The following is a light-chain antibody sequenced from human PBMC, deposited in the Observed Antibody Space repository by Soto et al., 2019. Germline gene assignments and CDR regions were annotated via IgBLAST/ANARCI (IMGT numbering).Light chain of an antibody. V-gene: IGKV1-39*01. CDR2: TAS. J-gene: IGKJ4*01. Sequence: DIQMTQSPSSLSASVGDRVTLTCRASQSISNSLNWYQQKPGKAPNLLIYTASSLQSGVPPRFSGSGSGTDFTLTISSLQLEDFATYYCQQSYSSPLTFGGGTRVEIE. CDR3: QQSYSSPLT. CDR1: QSISNS.